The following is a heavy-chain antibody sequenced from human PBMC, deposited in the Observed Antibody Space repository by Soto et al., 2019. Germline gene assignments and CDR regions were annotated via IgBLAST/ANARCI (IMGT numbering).Heavy chain of an antibody. J-gene: IGHJ4*02. D-gene: IGHD3-9*01. CDR3: ARSPAYDFLTGYSPHFYY. V-gene: IGHV4-59*08. CDR2: IYYSGST. CDR1: GGSISSYY. Sequence: PSETLSLTCTVSGGSISSYYWSWIRQPPGKGLEWIGYIYYSGSTNYNPSLKSRVTISVDTSKNQFSLKLSSVTAADTAVYYCARSPAYDFLTGYSPHFYYWGQGTLVTVSS.